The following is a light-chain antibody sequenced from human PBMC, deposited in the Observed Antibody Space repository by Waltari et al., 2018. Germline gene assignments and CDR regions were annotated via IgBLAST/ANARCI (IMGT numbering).Light chain of an antibody. Sequence: EIVMTQSPATLSVSPGERATLSCRASQSVSSNLAWYQQKPGQAPRLLIYGASTRATGSPARFSGSGSGTEFTLTISSLQSEDFAVYYCQQYNNWPRGTFGPGTKVDIK. CDR3: QQYNNWPRGT. V-gene: IGKV3-15*01. CDR1: QSVSSN. J-gene: IGKJ3*01. CDR2: GAS.